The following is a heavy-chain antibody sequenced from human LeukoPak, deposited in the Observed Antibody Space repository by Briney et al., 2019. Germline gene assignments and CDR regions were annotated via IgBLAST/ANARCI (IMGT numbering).Heavy chain of an antibody. CDR3: AREGIVATKSLDY. J-gene: IGHJ4*02. CDR2: IIPVLGIA. CDR1: GGTFSSYA. Sequence: VKVSCKASGGTFSSYAISWVRQAPGQGLEWMGRIIPVLGIANYAQKFQGRVTITADKSTSTAYMELSSLRSEDTAVYYCAREGIVATKSLDYWGQGTLVTVSS. V-gene: IGHV1-69*04. D-gene: IGHD5-12*01.